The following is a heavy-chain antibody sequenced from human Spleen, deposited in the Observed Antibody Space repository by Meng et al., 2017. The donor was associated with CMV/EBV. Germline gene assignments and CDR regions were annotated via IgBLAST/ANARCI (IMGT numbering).Heavy chain of an antibody. Sequence: GGSLRLSCAASGFTISGSAMHWVRQASGKGLEWVGRIRSKTNNYATAYAASVKGRFTISRDDSKNTAYLQMNSLKTEETAVDYCTRRGENDYSDFDYWGQGTLVTVSS. V-gene: IGHV3-73*01. CDR3: TRRGENDYSDFDY. CDR2: IRSKTNNYAT. D-gene: IGHD4-11*01. J-gene: IGHJ4*02. CDR1: GFTISGSA.